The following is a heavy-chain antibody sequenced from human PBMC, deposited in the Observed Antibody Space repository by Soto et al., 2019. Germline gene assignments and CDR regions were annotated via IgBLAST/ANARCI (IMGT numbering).Heavy chain of an antibody. V-gene: IGHV3-53*01. CDR3: ATRPLLPGAP. D-gene: IGHD3-22*01. Sequence: EVQLVESGGGLIQPGGSLRLSCAASGFTFSSNDMNWVRQAPGKGLEWVSLIYSSGSTSYADSVKARFTISRDNSKNTLYIQMSSLRAEDTAVYYCATRPLLPGAPWGQGTMVTVSS. J-gene: IGHJ3*01. CDR2: IYSSGST. CDR1: GFTFSSND.